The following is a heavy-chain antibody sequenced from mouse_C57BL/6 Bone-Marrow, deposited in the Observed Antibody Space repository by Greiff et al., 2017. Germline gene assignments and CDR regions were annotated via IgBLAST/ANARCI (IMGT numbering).Heavy chain of an antibody. J-gene: IGHJ3*01. V-gene: IGHV1-80*01. CDR2: IYPGDGDT. Sequence: VQLQQSGAELVKPGASVKISCKASGYAFSSYWMNWVKQRPGKGLEWIGQIYPGDGDTNYNGKFKGKATLTADKSSSTAYMQLSSLTSEDSAVYFCARGTVVATDWFAYWGQGTLVTVSA. D-gene: IGHD1-1*01. CDR3: ARGTVVATDWFAY. CDR1: GYAFSSYW.